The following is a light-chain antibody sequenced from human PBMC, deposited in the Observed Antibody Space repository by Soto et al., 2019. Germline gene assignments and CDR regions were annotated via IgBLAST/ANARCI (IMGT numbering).Light chain of an antibody. CDR1: QRVRSNF. V-gene: IGKV3-20*01. CDR2: AAP. CDR3: QHYDTSPPLT. Sequence: EMVLTQSPGALSLSPGDRATLSCRASQRVRSNFLAWYQQKPGQAPRLLIYAAPSRATGIPDRFSGSGSGTDFTLTISRLEPEEFAVYYCQHYDTSPPLTFGGGTKV. J-gene: IGKJ4*01.